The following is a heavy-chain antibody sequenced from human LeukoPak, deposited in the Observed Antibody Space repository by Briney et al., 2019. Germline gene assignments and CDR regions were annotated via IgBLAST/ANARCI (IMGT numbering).Heavy chain of an antibody. J-gene: IGHJ4*02. V-gene: IGHV3-9*01. D-gene: IGHD2-2*01. CDR2: ISWNSGSI. CDR3: AKGILPYNPSSGSSVRGLFDY. CDR1: GFTFNDYA. Sequence: AGGSLRLSCAASGFTFNDYAMHWVRQAPGKGLEWVSGISWNSGSIGYADSVKGRFTISRDNAKNSLYLQMNSLRAEDTALYYCAKGILPYNPSSGSSVRGLFDYWGQGTLVTVSS.